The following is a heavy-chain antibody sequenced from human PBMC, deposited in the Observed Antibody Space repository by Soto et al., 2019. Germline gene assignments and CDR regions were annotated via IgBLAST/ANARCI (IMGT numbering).Heavy chain of an antibody. J-gene: IGHJ3*01. V-gene: IGHV3-23*01. CDR1: GFTFNTYA. CDR3: AKELGGVAVLDDAFDV. D-gene: IGHD3-16*01. CDR2: ISRGGDNT. Sequence: EVQLLESGGGLAQPGGSLRLSCAVSGFTFNTYAMSWVRQAPGKGLEWVSAISRGGDNTYYADSVKGRFTVSRDSSKNTLYLQMDFLRAEDTAICYCAKELGGVAVLDDAFDVWGQGTKVAVSS.